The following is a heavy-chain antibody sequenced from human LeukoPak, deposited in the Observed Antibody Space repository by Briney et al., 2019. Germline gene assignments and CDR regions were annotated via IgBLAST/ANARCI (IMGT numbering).Heavy chain of an antibody. V-gene: IGHV3-23*01. CDR3: AKDNMVRFRGAFDI. Sequence: GGTLRLSCAASGFTFSSYGMSWVRQAPGKGLEWVSAISGSGGSTYYADSVKGRFTISRDNSKNTLYLQMNSLRAEDTAVYYCAKDNMVRFRGAFDIWGQGTMVTVSS. CDR2: ISGSGGST. D-gene: IGHD3-10*01. CDR1: GFTFSSYG. J-gene: IGHJ3*02.